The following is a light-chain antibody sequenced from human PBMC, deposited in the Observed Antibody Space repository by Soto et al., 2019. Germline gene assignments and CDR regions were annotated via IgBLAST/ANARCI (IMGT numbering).Light chain of an antibody. CDR3: QAYDYRLTASV. CDR2: GNR. V-gene: IGLV1-40*01. CDR1: SSNLGAGYD. Sequence: QSVLTQPPSGSGAPGQRGTISCTGNSSNLGAGYDVHWYQQLPGAAPKLVIFGNRNRTSGVPERFSGSKSGTSASLVITGLQAEDGDDYYCQAYDYRLTASVFGGGTKVTVL. J-gene: IGLJ3*02.